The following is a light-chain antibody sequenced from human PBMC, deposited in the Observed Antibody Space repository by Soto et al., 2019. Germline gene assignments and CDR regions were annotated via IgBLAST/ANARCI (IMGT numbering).Light chain of an antibody. CDR3: KQYNNWPWT. V-gene: IGKV3-15*01. CDR2: SAS. Sequence: EIVMTQSPATLSVSPGGRATLSCRASQSISDTLAWYKQKPGQAPRLLIYSASARATGFPARFSGSGSGTDFTLTISSLQSEDFAVYYCKQYNNWPWTFGQGTKVDIK. J-gene: IGKJ1*01. CDR1: QSISDT.